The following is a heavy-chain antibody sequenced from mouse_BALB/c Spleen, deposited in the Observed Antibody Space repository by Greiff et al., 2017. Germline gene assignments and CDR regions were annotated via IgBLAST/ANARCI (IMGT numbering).Heavy chain of an antibody. D-gene: IGHD1-1*01. CDR2: ISSGGSYT. CDR3: AIYYGYFDY. Sequence: EVKLMESGGDLVKPGGSLKLSCAASGFTFSSYGMSWVRQTPDKRLEWVATISSGGSYTYYPDSVKGRFTISRDNAKNTLYLQMSSLKSEDTAMYYCAIYYGYFDYWGQGTTLTVSS. CDR1: GFTFSSYG. V-gene: IGHV5-6*01. J-gene: IGHJ2*01.